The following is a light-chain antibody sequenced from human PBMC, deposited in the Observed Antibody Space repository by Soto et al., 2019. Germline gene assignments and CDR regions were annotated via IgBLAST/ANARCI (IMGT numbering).Light chain of an antibody. J-gene: IGLJ3*02. CDR2: DVS. Sequence: QSVLTQPASVSGSPGQSVTISCTGTSSDVGSYDRVSWYQQHPGKAPKVMIYDVSNRPSGVPDRFSGSKSGNTASLTISGLQAEDEADYYCHSYTNSAWVFGGWTKLTVL. CDR3: HSYTNSAWV. V-gene: IGLV2-14*03. CDR1: SSDVGSYDR.